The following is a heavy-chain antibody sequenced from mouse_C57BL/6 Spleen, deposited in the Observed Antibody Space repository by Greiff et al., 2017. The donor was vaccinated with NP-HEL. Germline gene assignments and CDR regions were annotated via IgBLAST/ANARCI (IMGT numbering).Heavy chain of an antibody. V-gene: IGHV14-1*01. CDR2: IDPEDGDT. Sequence: EVKVVESGAELVRPGASVKLSCTASGFNIKDYYMHWVKQRPEQGLEWIGRIDPEDGDTEYAPKFQGKATMTADTSSNTAYLQLSSLTSEDTAVYYCTTGLFTPRFAYWGQGTLVTVSA. D-gene: IGHD1-1*01. CDR3: TTGLFTPRFAY. J-gene: IGHJ3*01. CDR1: GFNIKDYY.